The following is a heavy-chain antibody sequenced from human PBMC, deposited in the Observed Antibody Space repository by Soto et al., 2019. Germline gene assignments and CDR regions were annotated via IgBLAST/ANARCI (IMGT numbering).Heavy chain of an antibody. Sequence: GGSLKLSCAASGFTFSSYAMHWVRQAPGKGLEWVAVISYDGSNKYYADSVKGRFTISRDNSKNTLYLQMNSLRAEDTAVYYCARDSGSYLLGGSTYYFDYWGQGTLVTVSS. CDR1: GFTFSSYA. J-gene: IGHJ4*02. D-gene: IGHD1-26*01. CDR3: ARDSGSYLLGGSTYYFDY. V-gene: IGHV3-30-3*01. CDR2: ISYDGSNK.